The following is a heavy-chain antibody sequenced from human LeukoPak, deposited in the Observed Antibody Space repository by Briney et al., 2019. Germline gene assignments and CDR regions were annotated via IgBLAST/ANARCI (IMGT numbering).Heavy chain of an antibody. D-gene: IGHD4-23*01. CDR2: IYTSGST. J-gene: IGHJ3*02. CDR1: GGSISSGSYY. Sequence: KPSETLSLTCTDSGGSISSGSYYWSWIRQPAGKGLEWIGRIYTSGSTNYNPSLKSRVTISVDTSKNQFSLKLSSVTAADTAVYYCASGREVVKTDAFDIWGQGTMVTVSS. CDR3: ASGREVVKTDAFDI. V-gene: IGHV4-61*02.